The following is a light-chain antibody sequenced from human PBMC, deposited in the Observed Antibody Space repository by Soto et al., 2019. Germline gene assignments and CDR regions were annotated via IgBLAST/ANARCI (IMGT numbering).Light chain of an antibody. V-gene: IGKV3-20*01. J-gene: IGKJ4*01. CDR3: QQYGSSPLT. CDR2: GTS. CDR1: QSVSSSY. Sequence: EIVLTQSPGTLSLSPGERATLSCRASQSVSSSYLAWYQQKPGQAPRLLISGTSNRATGILDRFSGSGSGTDFTLTISRLEPEDFAVYYCQQYGSSPLTFGGGTKVEIK.